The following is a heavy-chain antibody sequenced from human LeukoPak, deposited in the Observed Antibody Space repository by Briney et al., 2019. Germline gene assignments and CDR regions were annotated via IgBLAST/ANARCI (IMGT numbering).Heavy chain of an antibody. CDR2: TWYDGSNY. V-gene: IGHV3-33*01. CDR3: ARDGRALLRDFDY. D-gene: IGHD1-26*01. J-gene: IGHJ4*02. Sequence: SGGSLRLSCAASGFTFSSYVIHWVRQAPGKGLEWVAGTWYDGSNYYYADSVKGRFTISRDNSKNTLYLQMNSLRAEDTGVYYCARDGRALLRDFDYWGQGTLVTVSS. CDR1: GFTFSSYV.